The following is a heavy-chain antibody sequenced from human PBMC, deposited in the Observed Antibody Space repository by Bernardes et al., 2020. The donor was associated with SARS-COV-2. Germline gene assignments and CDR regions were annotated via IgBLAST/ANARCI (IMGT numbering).Heavy chain of an antibody. J-gene: IGHJ4*02. CDR3: STTVAVHY. D-gene: IGHD6-19*01. CDR2: INTNTGNP. Sequence: ASVKVSCKASGYTFSSYAMNWVRQAPGQGLEWMGWINTNTGNPTYAQGFTGRFVFSLDTSVSTAYLQISSLKAEYTAGYYCSTTVAVHYWSQGTLVTVSS. CDR1: GYTFSSYA. V-gene: IGHV7-4-1*02.